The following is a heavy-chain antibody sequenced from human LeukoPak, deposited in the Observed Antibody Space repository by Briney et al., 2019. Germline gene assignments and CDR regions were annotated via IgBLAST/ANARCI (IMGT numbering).Heavy chain of an antibody. D-gene: IGHD5-18*01. CDR1: GGSISSYY. V-gene: IGHV4-59*12. Sequence: PSETLSLTCTVSGGSISSYYWSWIRQPPGKGLEWIGYIYYSGSTNYNPSLKSRVTISVDTSKNQFSLKLSSVTAADTAVYYCARRRGYSYGYLFDYWGQGTLVTVSS. CDR2: IYYSGST. J-gene: IGHJ4*02. CDR3: ARRRGYSYGYLFDY.